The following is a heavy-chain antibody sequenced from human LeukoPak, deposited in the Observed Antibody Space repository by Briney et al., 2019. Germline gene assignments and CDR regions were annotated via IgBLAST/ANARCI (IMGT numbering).Heavy chain of an antibody. CDR1: GGSISNYY. V-gene: IGHV4-59*01. CDR2: IYYSGST. CDR3: ASLYCSSTSCYQDAFDI. Sequence: SETLSLTCTVSGGSISNYYWTWIRQPPGKGLEWIGYIYYSGSTNYNPSLKSRVTISVDTSKNQFSLKLTSVTAADTAVYYCASLYCSSTSCYQDAFDIWGQGTMVTVSS. J-gene: IGHJ3*02. D-gene: IGHD2-2*01.